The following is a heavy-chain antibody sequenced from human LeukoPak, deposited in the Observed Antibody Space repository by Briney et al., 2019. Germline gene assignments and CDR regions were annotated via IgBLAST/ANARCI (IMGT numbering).Heavy chain of an antibody. CDR3: VREGPNYYDSSGYHYYYYYMDV. J-gene: IGHJ6*03. D-gene: IGHD3-22*01. Sequence: GGSLRLSCAASGFTFSSYWMSWVRQAPGKGLEWVANIKQDGSEKYYVDSVKGRFTISRDNAKNSLYLQMNSLRAEDTAVYYCVREGPNYYDSSGYHYYYYYMDVWGKGTTVTVSS. CDR2: IKQDGSEK. CDR1: GFTFSSYW. V-gene: IGHV3-7*01.